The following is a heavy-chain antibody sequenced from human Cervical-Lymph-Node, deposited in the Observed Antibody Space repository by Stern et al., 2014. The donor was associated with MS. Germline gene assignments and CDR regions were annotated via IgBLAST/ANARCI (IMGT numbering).Heavy chain of an antibody. Sequence: EVQLVESGGGLVNRGGSLSLSCAASGFTFCSYGMNWVRQAPGKGLEWVSSITSSSTDIYSAHSVKGIFTISRDCAKNSLYLQMNSLGAEDTALYYCSVLINMIAVAQGYVYVMDVWGQGPSFTVSS. J-gene: IGHJ6*02. CDR3: SVLINMIAVAQGYVYVMDV. CDR2: ITSSSTDI. V-gene: IGHV3-21*01. D-gene: IGHD3-22*01. CDR1: GFTFCSYG.